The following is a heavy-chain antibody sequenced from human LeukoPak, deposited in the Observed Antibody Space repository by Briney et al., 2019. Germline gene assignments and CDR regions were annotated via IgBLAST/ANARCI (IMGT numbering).Heavy chain of an antibody. CDR1: GGTFSSYA. CDR2: MNPNSGNT. CDR3: ARGTHDYGGNSDY. V-gene: IGHV1-8*02. J-gene: IGHJ4*02. Sequence: ASVKVSCKASGGTFSSYAISWVRQAPGQGLEWMGWMNPNSGNTGYAQKFQGRVTMTRNTSISTAYMELSSLRSEDTAVYYCARGTHDYGGNSDYWGQGTLVTVSS. D-gene: IGHD4-23*01.